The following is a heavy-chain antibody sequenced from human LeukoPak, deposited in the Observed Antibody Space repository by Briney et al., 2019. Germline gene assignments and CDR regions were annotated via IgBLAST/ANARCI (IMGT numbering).Heavy chain of an antibody. CDR3: ARDTAAAGPFDY. V-gene: IGHV4-59*12. CDR1: GGSISSYY. Sequence: NPSETLSLTCTVSGGSISSYYWSWIRQPPGKGLEWIGYIYYSGSTNYNPSLKSRVTISVDKSKNQFSLKLSSVTAADTAVYYCARDTAAAGPFDYWGRGTLVTVSS. D-gene: IGHD6-13*01. J-gene: IGHJ4*02. CDR2: IYYSGST.